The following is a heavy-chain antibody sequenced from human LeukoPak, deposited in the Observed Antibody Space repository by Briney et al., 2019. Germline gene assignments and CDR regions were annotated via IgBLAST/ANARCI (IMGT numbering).Heavy chain of an antibody. Sequence: SETLSLTCTVSGGSISSYYWNWIRQSAGRGLEWIGRFYTGGSTNYNPSLKSRVTMSVDTSKNQFSLKLTSVIAADTAVYYCARSGRGTFTSYWTYFDFWGQGTLVTVSS. CDR2: FYTGGST. J-gene: IGHJ4*02. CDR3: ARSGRGTFTSYWTYFDF. D-gene: IGHD2/OR15-2a*01. V-gene: IGHV4-4*07. CDR1: GGSISSYY.